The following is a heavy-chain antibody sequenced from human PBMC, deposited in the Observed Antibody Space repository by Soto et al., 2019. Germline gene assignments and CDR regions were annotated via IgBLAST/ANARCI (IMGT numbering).Heavy chain of an antibody. CDR2: IYYSGST. V-gene: IGHV4-61*05. Sequence: SETLSLTCTVSGGCISSTGDYWSWIRQHPGKGLEWIGYIYYSGSTNYNPSLKSRVTISVDTSKNQFSLKLSSVTAADTAVYYCAGPNILTGYYNYYYYGMDVWGQGTTVTVSS. J-gene: IGHJ6*02. CDR1: GGCISSTGDY. D-gene: IGHD3-9*01. CDR3: AGPNILTGYYNYYYYGMDV.